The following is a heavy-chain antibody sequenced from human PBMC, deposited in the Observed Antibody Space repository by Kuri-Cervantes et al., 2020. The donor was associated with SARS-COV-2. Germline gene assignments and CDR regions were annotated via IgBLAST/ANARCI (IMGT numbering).Heavy chain of an antibody. Sequence: ASVKVFCNAAGYTFTSYAMNWVRQPPGQRLEWMGWINAGNGNTNYAQKLQGIVTVTTDTSTSTAYMELRSLRSDDTAVYYCARDRYSSGWSWPYYYYGMDVWGQGTTVTVSS. J-gene: IGHJ6*02. V-gene: IGHV1-3*01. CDR3: ARDRYSSGWSWPYYYYGMDV. D-gene: IGHD6-19*01. CDR2: INAGNGNT. CDR1: GYTFTSYA.